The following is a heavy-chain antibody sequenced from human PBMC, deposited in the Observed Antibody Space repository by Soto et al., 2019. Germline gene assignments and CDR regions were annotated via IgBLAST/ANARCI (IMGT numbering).Heavy chain of an antibody. J-gene: IGHJ6*03. Sequence: KTSETLSLTCTVSGGSISSRSYYWVWIRQPPGKGLEWIGCIYYSGSTYYNPSLKSRVTISVDTSKNQFSLKLSSVTAADTAVYHCARVPYSSSWPYYYYYMDVSGKGTTVTVSS. V-gene: IGHV4-39*07. CDR1: GGSISSRSYY. CDR3: ARVPYSSSWPYYYYYMDV. CDR2: IYYSGST. D-gene: IGHD6-13*01.